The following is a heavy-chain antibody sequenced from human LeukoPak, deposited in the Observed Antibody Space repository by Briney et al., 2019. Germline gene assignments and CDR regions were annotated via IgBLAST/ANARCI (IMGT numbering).Heavy chain of an antibody. V-gene: IGHV3-30-3*01. D-gene: IGHD3-22*01. CDR1: GFTFSSYA. CDR2: ISYDGGNK. Sequence: GGSLRLSCAASGFTFSSYAMHWARQAPGKGLEWVAVISYDGGNKDYADSVKGRFTISRDNSKNTLYLQMNSLRAEDTAVYYCARTYYYDSSGYSSDAFDIWGQGTMVTVSS. J-gene: IGHJ3*02. CDR3: ARTYYYDSSGYSSDAFDI.